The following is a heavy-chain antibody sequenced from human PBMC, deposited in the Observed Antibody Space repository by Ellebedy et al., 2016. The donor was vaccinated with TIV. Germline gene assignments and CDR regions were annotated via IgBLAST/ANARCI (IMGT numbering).Heavy chain of an antibody. Sequence: GESLKISXKGSGYSFANYWISWVRQMPGKGPEWVGIIYPGDSDTRYSPSFQGHVTISADKSTRTAYLQWSSLKASDTAIYYCALPADDSGSFDAFEIWGQGTMVIVSS. CDR1: GYSFANYW. CDR3: ALPADDSGSFDAFEI. CDR2: IYPGDSDT. V-gene: IGHV5-51*01. D-gene: IGHD6-6*01. J-gene: IGHJ3*02.